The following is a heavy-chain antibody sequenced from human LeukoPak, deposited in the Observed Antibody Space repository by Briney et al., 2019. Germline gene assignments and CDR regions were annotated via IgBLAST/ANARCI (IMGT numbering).Heavy chain of an antibody. Sequence: ASVKVSCKASGYTFTSYAMHWVRQAPGQRLEWMGWINAGNGNTKYSQKFQGRVTITRDTSASTAYMELSSLRSENTAVYYCARDRKGGYNPLEAYWGQGTLVTVSS. CDR1: GYTFTSYA. J-gene: IGHJ4*02. CDR2: INAGNGNT. CDR3: ARDRKGGYNPLEAY. D-gene: IGHD5-24*01. V-gene: IGHV1-3*01.